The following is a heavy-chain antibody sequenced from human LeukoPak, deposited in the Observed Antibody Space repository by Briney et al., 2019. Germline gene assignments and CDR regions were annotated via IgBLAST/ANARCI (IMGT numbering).Heavy chain of an antibody. Sequence: SETLSLTCTVSGGSISSYYWSWIRQPPGKGLEWIGYIYYSGSTDYNPSLKSRVTISVDTSKNQFSLKLSSVTAADTAVYYCARREMATTYFDYWGQGTLVTVSS. CDR1: GGSISSYY. CDR2: IYYSGST. D-gene: IGHD5-24*01. V-gene: IGHV4-59*01. J-gene: IGHJ4*02. CDR3: ARREMATTYFDY.